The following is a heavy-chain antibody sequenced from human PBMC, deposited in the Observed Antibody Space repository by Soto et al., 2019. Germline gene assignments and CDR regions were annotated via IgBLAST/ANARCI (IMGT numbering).Heavy chain of an antibody. V-gene: IGHV3-7*03. CDR3: ARGHSTSPNWFDP. Sequence: GGSLRLSCAASGFTFSNYWMSWVRQAPGKGLEWVANIKVDGSAKYYVDSVKGRFTISRDNAKNSLYLQMNSLRGEDTAVYYCARGHSTSPNWFDPWGQGTLVTVSS. CDR2: IKVDGSAK. CDR1: GFTFSNYW. J-gene: IGHJ5*02. D-gene: IGHD6-6*01.